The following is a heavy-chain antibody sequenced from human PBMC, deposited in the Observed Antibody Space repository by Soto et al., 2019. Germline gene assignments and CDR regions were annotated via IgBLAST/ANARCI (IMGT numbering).Heavy chain of an antibody. CDR2: IWYDGSNK. V-gene: IGHV3-33*01. J-gene: IGHJ4*02. Sequence: GGSLRLSCAASGFTFSSYGMHWVRQAPGKGLEGVAVIWYDGSNKYYADSVKGRFTISRDNSKNTLYLQMNSLRAEDTAVYYCPRERSRDGYNFYFDYWGQGTLVTVSS. CDR3: PRERSRDGYNFYFDY. CDR1: GFTFSSYG. D-gene: IGHD5-12*01.